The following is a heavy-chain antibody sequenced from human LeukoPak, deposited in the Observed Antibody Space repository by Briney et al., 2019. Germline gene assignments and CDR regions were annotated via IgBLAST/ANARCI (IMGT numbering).Heavy chain of an antibody. CDR3: ARDWEGAHLFYYYHNGMDV. CDR1: GFTFSSYS. J-gene: IGHJ6*02. Sequence: GGSLRLSCAASGFTFSSYSMNWVRQSPGEGLEWVSSISSSSSYVYYADSVKGRFTISRDNAKNSLYLQMDSLRAEDTAVYYCARDWEGAHLFYYYHNGMDVWGQGTTVNVSS. CDR2: ISSSSSYV. V-gene: IGHV3-21*01. D-gene: IGHD1-26*01.